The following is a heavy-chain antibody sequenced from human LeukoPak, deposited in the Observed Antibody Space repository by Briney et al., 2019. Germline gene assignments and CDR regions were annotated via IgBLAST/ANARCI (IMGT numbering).Heavy chain of an antibody. D-gene: IGHD3-10*01. J-gene: IGHJ4*02. Sequence: ASVKVSCKASGGTFSSYAISWVRQAPGQGLEWMGGIIPIFGTANYAQKFQGRVTITADESTSTAYMELSSLRSEDTAVYYCARDRGPRTGFMVRGAYDYWGQGTLVTVSS. CDR3: ARDRGPRTGFMVRGAYDY. CDR1: GGTFSSYA. CDR2: IIPIFGTA. V-gene: IGHV1-69*13.